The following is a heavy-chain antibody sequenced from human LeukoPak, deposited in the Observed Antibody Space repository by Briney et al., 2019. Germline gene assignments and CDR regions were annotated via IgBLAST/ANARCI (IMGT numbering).Heavy chain of an antibody. CDR2: IYTSGST. V-gene: IGHV4-4*07. D-gene: IGHD6-6*01. J-gene: IGHJ4*02. CDR3: ARGGVWSSSSGGLGY. Sequence: SETLSLTCTVSGGSISSYYWSWIRQPAGKGLEWIGRIYTSGSTNYNPSLKSRVTISVDRSKNQFSLKLSSVTAADTAVYYCARGGVWSSSSGGLGYWGQGTLVTVSS. CDR1: GGSISSYY.